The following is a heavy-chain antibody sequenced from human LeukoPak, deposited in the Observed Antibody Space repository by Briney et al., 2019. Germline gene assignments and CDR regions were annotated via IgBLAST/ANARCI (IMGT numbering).Heavy chain of an antibody. CDR1: GFNFASYA. V-gene: IGHV3-23*01. J-gene: IGHJ6*02. CDR2: ISGASIIT. Sequence: PGGSLRLSCAASGFNFASYAMTWVRQAPGKGLEWVSSISGASIITHFADSVKGRFTIPRDNSKGTLYLQMNSLRAEDTAVYYCAKARDFCSGGSCYLVPMDVWGQGSTVIFAS. D-gene: IGHD2-15*01. CDR3: AKARDFCSGGSCYLVPMDV.